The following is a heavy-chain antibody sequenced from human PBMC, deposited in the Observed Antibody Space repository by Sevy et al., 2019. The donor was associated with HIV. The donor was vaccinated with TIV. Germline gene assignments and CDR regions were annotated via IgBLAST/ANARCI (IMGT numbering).Heavy chain of an antibody. D-gene: IGHD6-19*01. V-gene: IGHV1-2*02. CDR2: VNPITGGT. CDR1: GYTFNGYY. Sequence: ASVKVSCKASGYTFNGYYIHWVRQAPGQGPEWMAWVNPITGGTNYAQKFRGRVTMTRDTSIATAYMELSSLSSDDTAFYYCAGGGYNGGWYVLDYWGQGTLVTVSS. J-gene: IGHJ4*02. CDR3: AGGGYNGGWYVLDY.